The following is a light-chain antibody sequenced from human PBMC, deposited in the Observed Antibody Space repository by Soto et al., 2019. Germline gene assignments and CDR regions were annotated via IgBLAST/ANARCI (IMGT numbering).Light chain of an antibody. CDR1: SSDVGGYNY. Sequence: IINTRTSSDVGGYNYVSWYQQHPGKAPKLMIYEVSKRPSGVPDRFSGSKSGNTASLTVSGLQAEDEADYHCSSYAGSNNFVVFGGGTKVTVL. CDR3: SSYAGSNNFVV. J-gene: IGLJ2*01. V-gene: IGLV2-8*01. CDR2: EVS.